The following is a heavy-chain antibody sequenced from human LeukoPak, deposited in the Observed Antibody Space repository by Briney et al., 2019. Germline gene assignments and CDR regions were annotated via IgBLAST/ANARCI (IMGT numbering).Heavy chain of an antibody. D-gene: IGHD4-17*01. Sequence: GGSLRLSCAASGFTFSSYSMNWVRQAPGKGLEWVSSISSSSSYIYYADSVKGRFTISRDNAKNSLYLQMNSLRAEDTAVYYCARDGGGLTVTSFDYWGQGTLVTVSS. CDR2: ISSSSSYI. J-gene: IGHJ4*02. CDR3: ARDGGGLTVTSFDY. V-gene: IGHV3-21*01. CDR1: GFTFSSYS.